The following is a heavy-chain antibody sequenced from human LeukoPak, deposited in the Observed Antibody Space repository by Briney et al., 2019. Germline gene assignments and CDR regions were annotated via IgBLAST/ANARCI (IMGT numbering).Heavy chain of an antibody. CDR3: ARDQDFRYHGSGSPIPWFDP. J-gene: IGHJ5*02. D-gene: IGHD3-10*01. CDR2: IIPIFGTA. Sequence: SVKVSCKASGGTFSSYAISWVRQAPGQGLEWMGGIIPIFGTANYAQKFQGRVTITADKSTSTAYMELSSLRSEDTAVYYCARDQDFRYHGSGSPIPWFDPWGQGTLVTVSS. CDR1: GGTFSSYA. V-gene: IGHV1-69*06.